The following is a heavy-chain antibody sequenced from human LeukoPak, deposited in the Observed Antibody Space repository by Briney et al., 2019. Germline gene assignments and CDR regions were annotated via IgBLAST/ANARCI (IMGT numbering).Heavy chain of an antibody. D-gene: IGHD1-26*01. CDR1: GGSISSYY. J-gene: IGHJ3*02. CDR3: ARHIPYSGSYGFTFDI. Sequence: SETLSLTCTVSGGSISSYYWSWIRQPPGKGLEWIGYIYYSGSTNYNPSLKSRVTVSVDTSKNQFSLKLSSVTAADTAVYYCARHIPYSGSYGFTFDIWGQGTMVTVSS. V-gene: IGHV4-59*08. CDR2: IYYSGST.